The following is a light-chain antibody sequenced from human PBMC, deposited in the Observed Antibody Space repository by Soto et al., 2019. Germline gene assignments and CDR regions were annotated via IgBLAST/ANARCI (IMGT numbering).Light chain of an antibody. CDR2: DNN. J-gene: IGLJ2*01. CDR3: ETWDSTWVAGI. Sequence: QSVLTQPPSVSAAPGQKVTISCSGSSSNIGNNYVSWYQQLPGTAPKLLIYDNNKRPSGIPDRFSGSKSGTSATLGITGLQTGDEAVYNCETWDSTWVAGIFGGGTKPPVL. V-gene: IGLV1-51*01. CDR1: SSNIGNNY.